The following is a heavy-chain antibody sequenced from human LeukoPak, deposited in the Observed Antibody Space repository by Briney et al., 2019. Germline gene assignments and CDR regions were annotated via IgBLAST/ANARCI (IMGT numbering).Heavy chain of an antibody. Sequence: PSETLSLTCTVSGGSISSYYWSWIRQPPGKGLEWIGYIYYSGSTNYNPSLKSRVTISVDTSKNQFSLKLSSVTAADTAVYYCASSSGYSYGYEYDYWGQGTLVTVSS. CDR3: ASSSGYSYGYEYDY. V-gene: IGHV4-59*08. CDR1: GGSISSYY. CDR2: IYYSGST. D-gene: IGHD5-18*01. J-gene: IGHJ4*02.